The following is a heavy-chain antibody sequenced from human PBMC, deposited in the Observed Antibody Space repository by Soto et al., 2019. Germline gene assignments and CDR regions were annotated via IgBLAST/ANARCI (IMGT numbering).Heavy chain of an antibody. CDR3: ARRYCSGGSCYYLNPYFDY. CDR1: GGSISSSNYY. CDR2: IYYSGST. D-gene: IGHD2-15*01. J-gene: IGHJ4*02. V-gene: IGHV4-39*01. Sequence: QLQLQESGPGLVKPSETLSRTCTVSGGSISSSNYYWGWIRQPPGKGLEWIGSIYYSGSTYYNPSLKSRVTISVDTSKNQFSLRLSSVTAADTAVYYCARRYCSGGSCYYLNPYFDYWGQGALVTVSS.